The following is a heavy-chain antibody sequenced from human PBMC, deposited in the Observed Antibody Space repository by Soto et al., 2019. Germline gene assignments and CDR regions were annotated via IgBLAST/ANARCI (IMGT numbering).Heavy chain of an antibody. CDR3: VRGVNPFDI. V-gene: IGHV3-74*01. Sequence: EVQLVESGGGLVQPGGSLRLSCAASGFTFSTYWMHWVRQAPGKGLVWVSRINSDGRSTDYADSVKGRFTISRDNAKNTMYLQMNGLSAEDTAVYYCVRGVNPFDIWGQGTMVTVST. J-gene: IGHJ3*02. CDR1: GFTFSTYW. CDR2: INSDGRST. D-gene: IGHD2-21*01.